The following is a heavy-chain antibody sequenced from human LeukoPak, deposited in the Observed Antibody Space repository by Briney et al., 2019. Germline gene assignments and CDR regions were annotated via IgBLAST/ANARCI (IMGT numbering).Heavy chain of an antibody. D-gene: IGHD5-24*01. CDR3: ARGIYNDYYFDY. J-gene: IGHJ4*02. Sequence: SETLSLTCVVYGGSVNGFYWSWIRQPPGKGLEWIGEITHSGVSSYNPSLKGRVTISVDTSKDQFSLKLRSVTAADTAVYYCARGIYNDYYFDYWGQGTLVTVSS. V-gene: IGHV4-34*01. CDR1: GGSVNGFY. CDR2: ITHSGVS.